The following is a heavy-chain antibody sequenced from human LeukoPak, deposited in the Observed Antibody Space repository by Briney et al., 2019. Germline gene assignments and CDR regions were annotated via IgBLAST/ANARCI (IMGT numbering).Heavy chain of an antibody. Sequence: GGSLRLSCAASGFTFSSYWMIWARQAPGKGLDWLANIKQDGSEKYYVDSVKGRFTISRDNAKNSLYLQMNSLRAEDTAVYYCASIGYSSSSVYSYFDYWGQGTLVTVSS. V-gene: IGHV3-7*01. D-gene: IGHD6-13*01. CDR3: ASIGYSSSSVYSYFDY. J-gene: IGHJ4*02. CDR2: IKQDGSEK. CDR1: GFTFSSYW.